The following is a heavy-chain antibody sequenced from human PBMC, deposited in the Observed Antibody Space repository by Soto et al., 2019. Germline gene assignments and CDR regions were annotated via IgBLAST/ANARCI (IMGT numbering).Heavy chain of an antibody. CDR2: ISYDGSNK. CDR3: AKADYGDYYFDY. CDR1: GFTFSSYG. V-gene: IGHV3-30*18. Sequence: QVQLVESGGGVVQPGRSLRLSCAASGFTFSSYGMHWVRQAPGKGLEWVAVISYDGSNKYYADSVKGRFTISRDNSKNTLYLQMNSLRAEDTAVYYYAKADYGDYYFDYWGQGTLVTVSS. D-gene: IGHD4-17*01. J-gene: IGHJ4*02.